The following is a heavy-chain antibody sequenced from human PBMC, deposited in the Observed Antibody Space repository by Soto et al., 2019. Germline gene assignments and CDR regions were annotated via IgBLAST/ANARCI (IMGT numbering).Heavy chain of an antibody. CDR3: ASASIGYFDY. V-gene: IGHV4-4*02. J-gene: IGHJ4*02. CDR1: GGSISSSNW. D-gene: IGHD6-13*01. CDR2: IYDSGTT. Sequence: SETLSLTCAVSGGSISSSNWWSWVRQSPGKGLEWIGEIYDSGTTNYNPSLKSRVTISVDKSKNQFSLKLRSVTAADTAVYFCASASIGYFDYWGQGTLVTVS.